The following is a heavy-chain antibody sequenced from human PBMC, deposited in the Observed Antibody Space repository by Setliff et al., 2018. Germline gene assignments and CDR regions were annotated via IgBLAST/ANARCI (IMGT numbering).Heavy chain of an antibody. J-gene: IGHJ4*02. D-gene: IGHD5-12*01. CDR2: ISHSGNK. CDR1: GGSISSSSYQ. CDR3: ARESRFGYSGYGCAFDY. Sequence: KSSETLSLTCTVSGGSISSSSYQWGWIRQSPGKALEWIGGISHSGNKYFNPSFRSRVTIPVDMSKNLFSLNIDSVTAADTAVYYCARESRFGYSGYGCAFDYWGQGMLVTVSS. V-gene: IGHV4-39*02.